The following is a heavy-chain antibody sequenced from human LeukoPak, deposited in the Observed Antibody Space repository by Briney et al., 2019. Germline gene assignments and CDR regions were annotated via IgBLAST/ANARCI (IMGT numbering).Heavy chain of an antibody. V-gene: IGHV4-39*07. J-gene: IGHJ5*02. D-gene: IGHD6-19*01. CDR2: IYYSGST. CDR1: GGSISSSSYY. CDR3: SSSGYSSGWFYWFAP. Sequence: SETLSLTCTVSGGSISSSSYYWGWIRQPPGKGLEWIGSIYYSGSTNYNPSLNSRVTISVDTSNNQFSLKLSSVTAADTAVYYCSSSGYSSGWFYWFAPWGQGTLVTVSS.